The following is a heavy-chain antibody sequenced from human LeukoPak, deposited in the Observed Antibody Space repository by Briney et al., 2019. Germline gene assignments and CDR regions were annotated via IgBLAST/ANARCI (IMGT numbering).Heavy chain of an antibody. CDR2: ISAYNGNT. CDR1: GYTFTSYG. D-gene: IGHD3-22*01. Sequence: ASVEVSCKASGYTFTSYGISWVRQAPGQGLEWMGWISAYNGNTNYAQKLQGRVTMTTDTSTSTAYMELRSLRSDDTAVYYCARDSWDYDSSGAFDYWGQGTLVTVSS. CDR3: ARDSWDYDSSGAFDY. J-gene: IGHJ4*02. V-gene: IGHV1-18*01.